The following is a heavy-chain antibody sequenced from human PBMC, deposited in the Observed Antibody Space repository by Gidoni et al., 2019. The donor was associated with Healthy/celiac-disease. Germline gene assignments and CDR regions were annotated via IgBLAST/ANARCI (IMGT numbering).Heavy chain of an antibody. CDR2: IVVGSGNT. D-gene: IGHD5-12*01. Sequence: QMQLVQSGPEVKKPGTSVKVSCKASGFTFTSSAVQWVRQARGQRLEWIGWIVVGSGNTNYAQKFQERVTITRDMSTSTAYMELSSLRSEDTAVYYCAVRWLQTQEQKPKNYYFDYWGQGTLVTVSS. CDR1: GFTFTSSA. V-gene: IGHV1-58*01. CDR3: AVRWLQTQEQKPKNYYFDY. J-gene: IGHJ4*02.